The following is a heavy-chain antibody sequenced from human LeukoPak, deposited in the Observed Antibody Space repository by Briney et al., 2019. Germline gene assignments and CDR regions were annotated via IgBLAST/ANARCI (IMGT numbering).Heavy chain of an antibody. D-gene: IGHD2-8*01. Sequence: TGGSLRLSCAASGFTFSSYSMNWVRQAPGKGLEWVSSISSSSSYIYYAVSVKGRFTISRDNAKNSLYLQMNSPRAEDTAVYYCARVTVSPNAFDIWGQGTMVTVSS. CDR1: GFTFSSYS. CDR3: ARVTVSPNAFDI. J-gene: IGHJ3*02. V-gene: IGHV3-21*01. CDR2: ISSSSSYI.